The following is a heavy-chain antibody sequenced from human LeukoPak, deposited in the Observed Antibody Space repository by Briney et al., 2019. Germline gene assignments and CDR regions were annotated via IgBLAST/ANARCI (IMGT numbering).Heavy chain of an antibody. D-gene: IGHD5-18*01. V-gene: IGHV4-39*01. CDR2: IYYSGST. CDR1: GGSISSSSYY. J-gene: IGHJ3*02. Sequence: SETLSLTCTVSGGSISSSSYYWGWIRQPPGKGLEWIGSIYYSGSTYYNPSLKSRVTISVDTSKNQFPLKLSSVTAADTAVYYCARRRRGYSYGNHDAFDIWGQGTMVTVSS. CDR3: ARRRRGYSYGNHDAFDI.